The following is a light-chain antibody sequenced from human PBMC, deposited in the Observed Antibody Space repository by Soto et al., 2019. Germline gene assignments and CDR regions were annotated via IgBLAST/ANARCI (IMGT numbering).Light chain of an antibody. J-gene: IGKJ5*01. CDR1: QDIRGA. V-gene: IGKV1-13*02. Sequence: AIQVTQSPSSLSASVGHRVTITCRTSQDIRGALAWYQQKPGKPPRLLIYDVSTLESGVPSRFSGSSSGTEFTLTISSLQPEDFGTYLCQQFNSYPITFGHGTRLEIK. CDR3: QQFNSYPIT. CDR2: DVS.